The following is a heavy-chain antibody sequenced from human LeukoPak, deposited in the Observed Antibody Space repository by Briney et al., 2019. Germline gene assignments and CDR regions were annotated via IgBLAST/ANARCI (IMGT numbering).Heavy chain of an antibody. CDR3: ARAPSPRNYDFWSEAFDY. Sequence: GGSLRLSCAASGFTFSSYSMTWVRQAPGEGLEWVSSISSSSSYIYYADSVKGRFTISRDNAKNSLYLQMNSLRAEDTAVYYCARAPSPRNYDFWSEAFDYWGQGTLVTVSS. V-gene: IGHV3-21*01. J-gene: IGHJ4*02. CDR2: ISSSSSYI. CDR1: GFTFSSYS. D-gene: IGHD3-3*01.